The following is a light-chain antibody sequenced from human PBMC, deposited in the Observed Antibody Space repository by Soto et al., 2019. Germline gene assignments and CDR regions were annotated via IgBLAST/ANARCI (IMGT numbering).Light chain of an antibody. V-gene: IGKV1-39*01. J-gene: IGKJ1*01. CDR2: AAS. Sequence: DIQMTQSPFSLSASVGDRVTITCRASQSISRDLNWYQQKPGKAPNLLIYAASTLESGVPSRFSGSGSGTDFTLTIASLQPDDFATYYCQQYETFSGTFGPGTKVDIK. CDR3: QQYETFSGT. CDR1: QSISRD.